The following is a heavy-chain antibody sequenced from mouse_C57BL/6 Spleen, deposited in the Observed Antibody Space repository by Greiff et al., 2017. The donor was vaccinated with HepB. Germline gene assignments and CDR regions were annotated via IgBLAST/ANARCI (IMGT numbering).Heavy chain of an antibody. J-gene: IGHJ4*01. D-gene: IGHD1-1*01. CDR2: INPGSGGT. CDR3: ARSGGISTVVERGYCAMDY. Sequence: VQLQQSGAELVRPGTSVKVSCKASGYAFTNYLIEWVKQRPGQGLEWIGVINPGSGGTNYNEKFKGKATLTADKPSSTAYMQLSSLTSEDSAVYFCARSGGISTVVERGYCAMDYWGQGTSVTVSS. V-gene: IGHV1-54*01. CDR1: GYAFTNYL.